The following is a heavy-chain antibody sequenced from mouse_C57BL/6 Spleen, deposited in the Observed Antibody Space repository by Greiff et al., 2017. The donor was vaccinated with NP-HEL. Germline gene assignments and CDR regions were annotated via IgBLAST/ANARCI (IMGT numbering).Heavy chain of an antibody. CDR2: IYPGDGDT. Sequence: VQLQQSGPELVKPGASVKISCKASGYAFSSSWMNWVKQRPGKGLEWIGRIYPGDGDTNYNGKFKGKATLTADKSSSTAYMQLSSLTSEDSAVYCCARGEPYYFDYWGQGTTLTVSS. J-gene: IGHJ2*01. CDR1: GYAFSSSW. V-gene: IGHV1-82*01. CDR3: ARGEPYYFDY.